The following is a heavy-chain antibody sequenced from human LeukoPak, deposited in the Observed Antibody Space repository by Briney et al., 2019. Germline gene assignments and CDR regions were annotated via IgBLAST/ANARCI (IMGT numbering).Heavy chain of an antibody. D-gene: IGHD3-3*01. CDR2: IFPGDSDT. V-gene: IGHV5-51*01. CDR1: GYIFANYW. CDR3: ARSSHYYDFWSGYSDY. Sequence: GESLKISCKASGYIFANYWIGWVRQMPGKGLEWMGIIFPGDSDTRYSPSFQGQVTISVDKSINTAYLQWRSLKAADTAMYYCARSSHYYDFWSGYSDYWGQGTLVTVSS. J-gene: IGHJ4*02.